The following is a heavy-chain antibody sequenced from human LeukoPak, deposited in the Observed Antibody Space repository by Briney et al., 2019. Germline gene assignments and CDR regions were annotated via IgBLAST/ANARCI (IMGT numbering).Heavy chain of an antibody. V-gene: IGHV6-1*01. CDR2: TYYRSNWYN. CDR1: GDSFSSNSAA. J-gene: IGHJ4*02. CDR3: AREDNLVNYFDY. Sequence: SQTLSLTCAISGDSFSSNSAAWNWLRQSQSRGLEWLGSTYYRSNWYNDYAVSVKSRITINPDTSKNQFSLQLNSVAPEDTAVYYCAREDNLVNYFDYWGRGTLVTVSS.